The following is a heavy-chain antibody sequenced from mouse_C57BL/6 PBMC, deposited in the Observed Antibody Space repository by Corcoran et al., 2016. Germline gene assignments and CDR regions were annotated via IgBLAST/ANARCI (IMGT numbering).Heavy chain of an antibody. Sequence: QVQLQQSGAELVKPVASVKISCKASGYAFSSYWMNWVKQRPGKGLEWIGQIYPGDGDTNYNGKFKGKATLTADKSSSTAYMQLSSLTSEDSAVYFCARRDDGYLYDYWGQGTTLTVSS. D-gene: IGHD2-3*01. CDR3: ARRDDGYLYDY. V-gene: IGHV1-80*01. CDR2: IYPGDGDT. J-gene: IGHJ2*01. CDR1: GYAFSSYW.